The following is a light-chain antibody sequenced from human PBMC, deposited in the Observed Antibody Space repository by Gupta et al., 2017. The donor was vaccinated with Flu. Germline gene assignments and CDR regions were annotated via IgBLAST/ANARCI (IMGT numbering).Light chain of an antibody. CDR1: SSDIGGYNY. Sequence: QSGTVSCTGTSSDIGGYNYVSWYQQHPGKAPKLMIYDVMKRPSGVPDRFSGSKSGNTASLTISGLQAEDEADYYCCSFAGGFYVFGTGTKVTVL. J-gene: IGLJ1*01. CDR2: DVM. V-gene: IGLV2-11*01. CDR3: CSFAGGFYV.